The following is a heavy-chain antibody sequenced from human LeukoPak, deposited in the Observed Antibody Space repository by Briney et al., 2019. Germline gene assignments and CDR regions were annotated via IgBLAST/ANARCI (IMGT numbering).Heavy chain of an antibody. CDR2: ISFEGNHK. Sequence: GGSLRLSCTASGLTFSSYAMHWVRQAPGKGLEWLTVISFEGNHKDYADSVKGRFTISRDDSKHTLYLQMDSLSVEDTAVYFCASPPHFWGQGTLVTVSS. J-gene: IGHJ4*02. D-gene: IGHD3-3*02. V-gene: IGHV3-30*04. CDR1: GLTFSSYA. CDR3: ASPPHF.